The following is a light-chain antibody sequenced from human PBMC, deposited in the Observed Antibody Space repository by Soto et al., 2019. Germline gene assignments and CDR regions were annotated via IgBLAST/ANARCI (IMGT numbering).Light chain of an antibody. V-gene: IGLV2-23*01. CDR2: EAT. J-gene: IGLJ3*02. CDR1: SNDVGRYNL. CDR3: CAYAGSGTVV. Sequence: QSALTQPASVSGSPEQSITISCTGTSNDVGRYNLVSWYQQHPGKAPKVMIYEATKRPSGVSNRFSGSKSGKTASLTISGLQAEDEADYYCCAYAGSGTVVFGGGTKVTVL.